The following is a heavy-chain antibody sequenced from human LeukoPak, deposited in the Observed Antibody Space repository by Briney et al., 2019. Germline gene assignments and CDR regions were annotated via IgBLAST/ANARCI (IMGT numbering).Heavy chain of an antibody. D-gene: IGHD2-21*01. Sequence: PSQTLSLTCAVSGGSISIGGYSWSWIRQPPGKGLEWIGYIYHSGSTYYNPSLKSRVTISVDRSKNQFSLKLSSVTAADTAVYYCARVPLYSQFDPWGQGTLVTVSS. CDR3: ARVPLYSQFDP. CDR2: IYHSGST. CDR1: GGSISIGGYS. V-gene: IGHV4-30-2*01. J-gene: IGHJ5*02.